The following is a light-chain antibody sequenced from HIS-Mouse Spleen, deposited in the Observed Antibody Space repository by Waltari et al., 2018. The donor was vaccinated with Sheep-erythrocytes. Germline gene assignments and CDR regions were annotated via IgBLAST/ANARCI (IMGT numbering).Light chain of an antibody. CDR2: EGS. Sequence: QSALTQPASASASPGQSITISCTGTSSDVGSYNLVSWYQQQPGKAPKLMIYEGSKRPSGVSNRFSGSKSGNTASLTISGLQAEDEADYYCCSYAGSSTWVFGGGTKLTVL. CDR3: CSYAGSSTWV. CDR1: SSDVGSYNL. V-gene: IGLV2-23*01. J-gene: IGLJ3*02.